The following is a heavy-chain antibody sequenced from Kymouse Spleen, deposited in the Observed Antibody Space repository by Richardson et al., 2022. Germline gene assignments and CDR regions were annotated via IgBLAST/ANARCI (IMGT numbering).Heavy chain of an antibody. CDR1: GFTFSSYS. Sequence: EVQLVESGGGLVKPGGSLRLSCAASGFTFSSYSMNWVRQAPGKGLEWVSSISSSSSYIYYADSVKGRFTISRDNAKNSLYLQMNSLRAEDTAVYYCARDDYYGSGSYYYYYYGMDVWGQGTTVTVSS. V-gene: IGHV3-21*03. CDR2: ISSSSSYI. CDR3: ARDDYYGSGSYYYYYYGMDV. D-gene: IGHD3-10*01. J-gene: IGHJ6*02.